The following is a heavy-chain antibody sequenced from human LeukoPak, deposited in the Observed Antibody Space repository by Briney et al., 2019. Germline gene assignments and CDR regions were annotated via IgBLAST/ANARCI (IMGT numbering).Heavy chain of an antibody. V-gene: IGHV5-51*01. CDR3: ARRGGLNDAFDI. D-gene: IGHD3-16*01. CDR2: IYPGDSDA. Sequence: GESLKISCKGPGYSFTNYWIAWVRQMPGKGLEWMGIIYPGDSDARDSPSFQGQVTISADKSIRTAYLQWSSLKASDTAMYYCARRGGLNDAFDIWGQGTMVIVSS. J-gene: IGHJ3*02. CDR1: GYSFTNYW.